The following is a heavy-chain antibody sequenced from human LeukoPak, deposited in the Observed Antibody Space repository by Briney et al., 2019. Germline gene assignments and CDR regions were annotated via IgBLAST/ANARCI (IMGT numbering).Heavy chain of an antibody. CDR3: ARQPCSGGSCYLNWFDP. D-gene: IGHD2-15*01. CDR2: IYYSGST. CDR1: GGSISSSLYY. J-gene: IGHJ5*02. V-gene: IGHV4-39*01. Sequence: PSETLSLTCTVSGGSISSSLYYWGWIRQPPGKGLEWIGSIYYSGSTYYNPSLKSRVTISVDTSKNQFSLKLSSVTAADTAVYYCARQPCSGGSCYLNWFDPWGQGTLVTVSS.